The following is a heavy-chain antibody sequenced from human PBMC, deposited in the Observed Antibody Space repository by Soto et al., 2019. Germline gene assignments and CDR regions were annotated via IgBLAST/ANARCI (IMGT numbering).Heavy chain of an antibody. Sequence: ASVKVSCKASGYIFTSYYLHWVRQAPGQGLEWMGWINPFDGSRMFAQSFQDRVTMSRDTSTSTVYMELSGLTSEDTAVYYCARDDSGFSGSHYIDYFNYWGQGTQVTVSS. D-gene: IGHD1-26*01. J-gene: IGHJ4*02. V-gene: IGHV1-46*01. CDR1: GYIFTSYY. CDR2: INPFDGSR. CDR3: ARDDSGFSGSHYIDYFNY.